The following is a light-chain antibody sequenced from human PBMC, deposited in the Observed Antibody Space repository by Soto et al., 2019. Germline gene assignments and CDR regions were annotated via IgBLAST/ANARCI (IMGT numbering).Light chain of an antibody. CDR1: QSLLYSSNNLNY. V-gene: IGKV4-1*01. J-gene: IGKJ1*01. CDR3: QQYYSTPLT. Sequence: DIVMTQSPDSLAVSLGERATINCRSSQSLLYSSNNLNYLAWYQQKPGQPPKLLIYWASTWESGVPDRFSGSGSGTDFTLTISSLQAEDVAFYYCQQYYSTPLTFGQGTKVEIK. CDR2: WAS.